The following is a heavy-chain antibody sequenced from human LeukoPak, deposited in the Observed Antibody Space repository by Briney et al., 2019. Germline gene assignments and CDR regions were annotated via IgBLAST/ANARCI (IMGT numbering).Heavy chain of an antibody. D-gene: IGHD3-9*01. CDR2: MNPNSGNT. Sequence: ASVKVSCKASGYTFTSYDINWVRQATGQGLEWTGWMNPNSGNTGYAQKFQGRVTMTRNTSISTAYMELSSLRSEDTAVYYCARGNYDILTGYYGAGVYYYYMDVWGKGTTVTISS. CDR1: GYTFTSYD. CDR3: ARGNYDILTGYYGAGVYYYYMDV. V-gene: IGHV1-8*01. J-gene: IGHJ6*03.